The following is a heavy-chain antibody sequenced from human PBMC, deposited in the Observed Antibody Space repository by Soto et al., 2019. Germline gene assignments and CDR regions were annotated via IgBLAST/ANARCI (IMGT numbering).Heavy chain of an antibody. V-gene: IGHV3-30*03. CDR2: ISYDGSNK. CDR3: ARDRGQPLPAYYYYGLDV. Sequence: GGSRRLSWAAAGCIFSSYGMHWVRQATGKGRDWVAVISYDGSNKYYADSVKGRFPISRYNSKNTLYLQMNSLRAEDTAVYYCARDRGQPLPAYYYYGLDVWGQGTTVTVSS. CDR1: GCIFSSYG. D-gene: IGHD2-2*01. J-gene: IGHJ6*02.